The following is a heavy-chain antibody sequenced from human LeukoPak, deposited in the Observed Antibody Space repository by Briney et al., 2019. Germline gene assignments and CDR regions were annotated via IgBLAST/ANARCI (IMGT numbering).Heavy chain of an antibody. Sequence: GGSLRLSCAASGFTFSSYAMSWVRQAPGKGLEWVSSISSSSSYIYYADSVKGRFTISRDNAKNSLYLQMNSLRAEDTAVYYCARDLGNSGDAFDIWGQGTMVTVSS. CDR3: ARDLGNSGDAFDI. D-gene: IGHD3-10*01. V-gene: IGHV3-21*01. CDR2: ISSSSSYI. J-gene: IGHJ3*02. CDR1: GFTFSSYA.